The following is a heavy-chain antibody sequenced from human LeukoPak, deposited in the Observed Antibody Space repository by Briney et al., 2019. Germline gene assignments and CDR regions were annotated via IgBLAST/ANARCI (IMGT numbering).Heavy chain of an antibody. CDR1: GFTFSGYA. CDR2: ISGSGSTT. Sequence: GGSLRLSCAASGFTFSGYAMSWVRQAPGKGLEWVSSISGSGSTTYYADSVKGRFTISRDNSKNTLYLEMNSLRAEDTDVYYWAKCVTHPWNYFDYWGQGTLVTVSS. CDR3: AKCVTHPWNYFDY. J-gene: IGHJ4*02. D-gene: IGHD5-12*01. V-gene: IGHV3-23*01.